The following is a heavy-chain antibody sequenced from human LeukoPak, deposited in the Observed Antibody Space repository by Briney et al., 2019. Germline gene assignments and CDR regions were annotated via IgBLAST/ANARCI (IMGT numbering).Heavy chain of an antibody. CDR1: GYTFTGYY. J-gene: IGHJ4*02. CDR3: ARDSGDGDGDYPFDY. V-gene: IGHV1-2*02. Sequence: ASVKVSCKASGYTFTGYYMHWVRQAPGQGLEWMGWINPNSGGTNYAQKFQGRVTMTTDTSTSTAYMELRSLRSDDTAVYYCARDSGDGDGDYPFDYWGQGTLVTVSS. CDR2: INPNSGGT. D-gene: IGHD4-17*01.